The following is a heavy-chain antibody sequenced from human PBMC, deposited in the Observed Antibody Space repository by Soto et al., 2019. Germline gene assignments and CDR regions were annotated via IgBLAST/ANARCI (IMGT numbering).Heavy chain of an antibody. CDR3: ARAYEGDYFDY. CDR2: ISYDGSNK. CDR1: GFTFSSYA. D-gene: IGHD3-16*01. J-gene: IGHJ4*02. V-gene: IGHV3-30-3*01. Sequence: QVQLVESGGGVVQPGRSLRLSCAASGFTFSSYAMHWVRQAPGKGLEWVAVISYDGSNKYYADSVKGRFTISRDNSKNTLHLQMNSLRAEDTAVYYCARAYEGDYFDYWGQGTLVTASS.